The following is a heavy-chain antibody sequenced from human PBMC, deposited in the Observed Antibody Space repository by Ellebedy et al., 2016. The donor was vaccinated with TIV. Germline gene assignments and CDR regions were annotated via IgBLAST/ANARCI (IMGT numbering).Heavy chain of an antibody. CDR1: GGTFSSYA. D-gene: IGHD1-26*01. Sequence: SVKVSXXASGGTFSSYAISWVRQAPGQGLEWMGGIIPIFGTTNYAQKFQGRVTITADESTSTTYMELSSLRSEDTAVYYCARCGSWELPRYYYYYGMDVWGQGTTVTVSS. V-gene: IGHV1-69*13. J-gene: IGHJ6*02. CDR3: ARCGSWELPRYYYYYGMDV. CDR2: IIPIFGTT.